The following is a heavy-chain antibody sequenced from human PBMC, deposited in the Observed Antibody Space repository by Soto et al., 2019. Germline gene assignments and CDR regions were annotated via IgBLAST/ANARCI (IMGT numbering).Heavy chain of an antibody. J-gene: IGHJ4*02. CDR3: AHRSYYYDSSGYYYE. Sequence: QITLKESGPPLVKPTQTLTLTCTFSGFSLSTSGVGVGWIRQPPGKALEWLALIYWDDDKRYSPSLKSRLTITKDTSKNQVVLTMTNMDPVDTATYYCAHRSYYYDSSGYYYEWGQGTLVTVSS. V-gene: IGHV2-5*02. D-gene: IGHD3-22*01. CDR1: GFSLSTSGVG. CDR2: IYWDDDK.